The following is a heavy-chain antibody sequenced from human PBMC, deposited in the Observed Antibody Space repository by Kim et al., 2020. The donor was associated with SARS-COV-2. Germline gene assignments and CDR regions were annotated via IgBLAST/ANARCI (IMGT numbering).Heavy chain of an antibody. J-gene: IGHJ4*02. V-gene: IGHV3-30-3*01. CDR3: ARRDFWSTYPFDY. D-gene: IGHD3-3*01. CDR2: ISSDGTVQ. Sequence: GGSLRLSCATSGFTFSRYALHWVRQAPGRGLEWVAVISSDGTVQQYEDSVKGRFTISRDNSKNTIFLQMNSLTPGDTAVYYCARRDFWSTYPFDYWGQGT. CDR1: GFTFSRYA.